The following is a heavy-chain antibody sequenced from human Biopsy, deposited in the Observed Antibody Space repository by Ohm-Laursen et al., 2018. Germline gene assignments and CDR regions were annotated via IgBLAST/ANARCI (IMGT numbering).Heavy chain of an antibody. CDR1: GDSISRSY. CDR2: IFDRGTT. CDR3: AHGSGSYYKWDF. D-gene: IGHD3-10*01. J-gene: IGHJ4*02. V-gene: IGHV4-59*08. Sequence: TLSLTCTLSGDSISRSYWSWIRQSPGKGLEWVGHIFDRGTTNYNPSLKSRVTMSVDTSKKQFSLRMTSVTAADTAVYYCAHGSGSYYKWDFWGRGTPVTVSS.